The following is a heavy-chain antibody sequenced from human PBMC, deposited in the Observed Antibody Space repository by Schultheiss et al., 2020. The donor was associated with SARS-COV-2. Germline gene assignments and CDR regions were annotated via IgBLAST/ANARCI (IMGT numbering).Heavy chain of an antibody. D-gene: IGHD1-26*01. CDR3: AKDRAPYYSWNYMQQ. CDR2: IRQDGTYK. V-gene: IGHV3-30*02. Sequence: GGSLRLSCAASGFTFSSYGMHWVRQAPGKGLEWVAFIRQDGTYKYHADSVKGRFTISRDMSKNTLYLQMNSLRAEDTALYFCAKDRAPYYSWNYMQQWGQGAQVTVSS. CDR1: GFTFSSYG. J-gene: IGHJ4*02.